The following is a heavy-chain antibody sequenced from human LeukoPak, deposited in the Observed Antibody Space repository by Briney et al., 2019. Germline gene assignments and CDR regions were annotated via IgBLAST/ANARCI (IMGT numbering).Heavy chain of an antibody. Sequence: GRSLRLSCAASGFTFSSYGMHWVRQAPGKGLEWVAVIYYDGSYKYYGDSVKGRFTISRVNSKNTLYLQMNSLRAEDTAVYYCARDRADPRDPYNWFDPWGQGTLVTVSS. D-gene: IGHD6-19*01. CDR3: ARDRADPRDPYNWFDP. CDR2: IYYDGSYK. CDR1: GFTFSSYG. J-gene: IGHJ5*02. V-gene: IGHV3-33*01.